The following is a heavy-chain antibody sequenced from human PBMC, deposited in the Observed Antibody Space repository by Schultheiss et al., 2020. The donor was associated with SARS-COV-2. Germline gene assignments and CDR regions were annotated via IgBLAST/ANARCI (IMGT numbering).Heavy chain of an antibody. CDR3: ARSGDAYPLED. J-gene: IGHJ4*02. D-gene: IGHD2-21*01. CDR2: INPNSGGT. CDR1: GYTLTELS. V-gene: IGHV1-2*02. Sequence: ASVKVSCKVSGYTLTELSMHWVRQAPGKGLEWMGWINPNSGGTNYAQKFQGRVTMTRDTSISTAYMELSRLRSDDTAVYYCARSGDAYPLEDWGQGTLVTVSS.